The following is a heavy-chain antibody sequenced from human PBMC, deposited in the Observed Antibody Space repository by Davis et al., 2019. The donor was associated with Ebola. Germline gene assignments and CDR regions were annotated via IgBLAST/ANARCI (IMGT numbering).Heavy chain of an antibody. V-gene: IGHV1-18*04. Sequence: AASVKVSCKASGYTFTSYGISWVRQAPGQGLEWMGWISAYNGNTNYAQKLQGRVTMTTDTSTSTAYMELRSLRSEDTAVYYCAREIVVVVAATNYYYYGMDVWGQGTTVTVSS. CDR3: AREIVVVVAATNYYYYGMDV. J-gene: IGHJ6*02. D-gene: IGHD2-15*01. CDR1: GYTFTSYG. CDR2: ISAYNGNT.